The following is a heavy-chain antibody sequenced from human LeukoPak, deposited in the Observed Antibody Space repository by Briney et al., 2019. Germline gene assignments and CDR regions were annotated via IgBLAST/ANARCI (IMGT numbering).Heavy chain of an antibody. CDR3: ARQPSGVYATDH. D-gene: IGHD2/OR15-2a*01. V-gene: IGHV5-51*01. CDR1: GYSFTDYW. Sequence: GESLKISCKGSGYSFTDYWIAWTRQMPAKGLEWMGIIYPGDSDTRYSPSFQGQVTFSADKSVSTAYLQWSSLKASDTALYYCARQPSGVYATDHWGQGTLVTVSS. J-gene: IGHJ5*02. CDR2: IYPGDSDT.